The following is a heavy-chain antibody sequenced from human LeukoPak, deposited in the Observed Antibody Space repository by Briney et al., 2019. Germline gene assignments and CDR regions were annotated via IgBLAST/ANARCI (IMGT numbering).Heavy chain of an antibody. CDR1: GFTFNNYP. CDR3: AKGINGYFDY. J-gene: IGHJ4*02. D-gene: IGHD2-8*01. Sequence: GGSLRLSCAASGFTFNNYPMSWVRQAPGKWLEWVSSINPSGGNTYYADSVKGRFTISRDNSKNTLYLQMNSLRAEDTALYYCAKGINGYFDYWGQGTLVTVSS. CDR2: INPSGGNT. V-gene: IGHV3-23*01.